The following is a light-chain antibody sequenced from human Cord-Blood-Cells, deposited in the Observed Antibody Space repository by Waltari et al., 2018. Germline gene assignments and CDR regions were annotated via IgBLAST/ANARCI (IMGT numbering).Light chain of an antibody. V-gene: IGLV3-1*01. CDR3: QAWDSSTYV. CDR1: KLGDNY. CDR2: QDS. J-gene: IGLJ1*01. Sequence: SYELTQPPSVSVSPGQTASTTCPGAKLGDNYACWYQQKPGQSPVLVIYQDSKRPSGIPERFSGSNSGNTATLTISGTQAMDEADYYCQAWDSSTYVFGTGTKVTVL.